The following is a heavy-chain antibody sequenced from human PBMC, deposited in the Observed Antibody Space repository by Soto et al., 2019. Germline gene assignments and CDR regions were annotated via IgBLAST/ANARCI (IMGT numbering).Heavy chain of an antibody. D-gene: IGHD1-26*01. Sequence: ASVKVSCKASGYTFTSYDINWVRQATGQGLEWMGWMNPNRGNTGYAQKFQGRVTLTRSTSVSTAYMELNSLSSEDTAVYYCARSRIRGDALDIWGQGTMVTVSS. V-gene: IGHV1-8*01. J-gene: IGHJ3*02. CDR3: ARSRIRGDALDI. CDR1: GYTFTSYD. CDR2: MNPNRGNT.